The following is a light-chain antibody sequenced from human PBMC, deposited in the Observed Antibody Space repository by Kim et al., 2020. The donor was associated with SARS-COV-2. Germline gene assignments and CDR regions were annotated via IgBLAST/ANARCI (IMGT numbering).Light chain of an antibody. Sequence: SASVGDRVTITCLASQGINHYLAWFQQKAGEAPKSLIYDASSLHSGVPSKFSGSGSGTDFTLTISSLQPEDFATYYCQQYATYPYTFGQGTKLEI. CDR1: QGINHY. CDR2: DAS. V-gene: IGKV1-16*02. J-gene: IGKJ2*01. CDR3: QQYATYPYT.